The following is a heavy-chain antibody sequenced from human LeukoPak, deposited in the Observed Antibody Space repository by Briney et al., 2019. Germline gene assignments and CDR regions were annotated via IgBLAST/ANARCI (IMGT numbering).Heavy chain of an antibody. CDR1: GASISNSFYF. CDR3: ARDRGTWNDDGFDY. CDR2: IRYSGSA. V-gene: IGHV4-39*07. J-gene: IGHJ4*02. Sequence: SETLSLTCTVSGASISNSFYFWGWVRQPPGTGLEWIGHIRYSGSAYHNPSLKSRVTISVDTSKNQVSLKLSSVTAADTAVYYCARDRGTWNDDGFDYWGQGTLVTVSS. D-gene: IGHD1-1*01.